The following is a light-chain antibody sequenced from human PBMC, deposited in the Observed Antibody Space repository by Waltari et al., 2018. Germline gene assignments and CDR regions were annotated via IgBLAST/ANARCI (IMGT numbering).Light chain of an antibody. CDR3: CSYAGSTSWV. V-gene: IGLV2-23*01. CDR2: EGS. Sequence: QSALTQPASVSGSPGQSITIFCTGTSSDVGSYNLVSWYQQYPGKAPKLMIYEGSKRPSGVSNRVSGSKSGNTASLTISGLQADDEADYYCCSYAGSTSWVFGGGTKVTVL. J-gene: IGLJ3*02. CDR1: SSDVGSYNL.